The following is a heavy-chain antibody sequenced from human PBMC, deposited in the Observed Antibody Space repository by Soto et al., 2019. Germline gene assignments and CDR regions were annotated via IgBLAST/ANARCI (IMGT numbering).Heavy chain of an antibody. D-gene: IGHD3-10*01. CDR1: GGSISSSNW. Sequence: QVPLQESGPGLVKPSGTLSLTCAVSGGSISSSNWWSWVRQPPGKGLEWIGEIYHSGSTNYNPSLKSRVTISVDKSKNQFSLKLSSVTAADTAVYYCARGMGYYGSGSFNWFDPWGQGTLVTVSS. CDR2: IYHSGST. CDR3: ARGMGYYGSGSFNWFDP. J-gene: IGHJ5*02. V-gene: IGHV4-4*02.